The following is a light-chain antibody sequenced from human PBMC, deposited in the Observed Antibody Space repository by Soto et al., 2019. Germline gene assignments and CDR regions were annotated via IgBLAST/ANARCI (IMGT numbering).Light chain of an antibody. CDR2: AAS. J-gene: IGKJ1*01. CDR3: QQGYSTPWT. CDR1: QGISNS. Sequence: DIQITQSPSSFSASVVERFTITCRASQGISNSLAWYQQKPGKAPKLLIYAASNLQSGVPSRFSGSGSGTDFTLTLNSLQPEDFATYYCQQGYSTPWTFGQGTKVDIK. V-gene: IGKV1-12*01.